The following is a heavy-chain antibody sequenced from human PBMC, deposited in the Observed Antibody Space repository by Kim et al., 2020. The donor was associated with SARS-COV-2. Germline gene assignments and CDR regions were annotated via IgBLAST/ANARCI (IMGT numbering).Heavy chain of an antibody. V-gene: IGHV4-61*03. J-gene: IGHJ4*02. Sequence: SETLSLTCTVSGGSVSSGSYYWSWIRQPPGKGLEWIGYMYYTGSTNYNPSLKSRVTISVDTSKNHFSLRLRSVSAADTAVYSCARVNDINSWYSGDYWGQGTLVTVSS. CDR2: MYYTGST. CDR1: GGSVSSGSYY. D-gene: IGHD6-13*01. CDR3: ARVNDINSWYSGDY.